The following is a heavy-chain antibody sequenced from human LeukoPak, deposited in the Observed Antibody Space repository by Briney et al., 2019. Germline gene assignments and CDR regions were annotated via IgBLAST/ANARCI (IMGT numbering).Heavy chain of an antibody. J-gene: IGHJ4*02. CDR2: ISGSGGST. CDR1: GFTFSSYA. Sequence: GGSLRLSCAASGFTFSSYAMSWVRQAPGKGLEWVSAISGSGGSTYYADSVKARFTISRDNSKNTLYLQMNSLRAEDTAVYYCAKDRDSSGWYGTLALFDYWGQGTLVTVSS. V-gene: IGHV3-23*01. D-gene: IGHD6-19*01. CDR3: AKDRDSSGWYGTLALFDY.